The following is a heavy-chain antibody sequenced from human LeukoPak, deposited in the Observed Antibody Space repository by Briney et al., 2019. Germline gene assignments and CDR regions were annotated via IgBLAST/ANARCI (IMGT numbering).Heavy chain of an antibody. D-gene: IGHD6-19*01. CDR3: AISTGRLGAYYYMDV. Sequence: SETLSLTCTVSGGSISSYYWSWIRQPAGKGLEWIGRIYTSGSTNYNPSLKSRVTMSVDTSKNQFSLKLSSVTAADTAMYYCAISTGRLGAYYYMDVWGKGTTVTVSS. V-gene: IGHV4-4*07. CDR1: GGSISSYY. CDR2: IYTSGST. J-gene: IGHJ6*03.